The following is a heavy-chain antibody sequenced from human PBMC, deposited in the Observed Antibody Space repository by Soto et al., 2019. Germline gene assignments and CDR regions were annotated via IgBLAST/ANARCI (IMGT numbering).Heavy chain of an antibody. D-gene: IGHD3-22*01. CDR3: ARDHSGYYDSSAYPY. Sequence: ASVKVSCKASGYTFTSYYMHWVRQAPGQGLEWMGIINPSGGSTSYAQKFQGRVTMTRDTSTSTVYMELNSLRAEDTAVYYCARDHSGYYDSSAYPYWGPGTLVTVSS. CDR1: GYTFTSYY. CDR2: INPSGGST. J-gene: IGHJ4*02. V-gene: IGHV1-46*01.